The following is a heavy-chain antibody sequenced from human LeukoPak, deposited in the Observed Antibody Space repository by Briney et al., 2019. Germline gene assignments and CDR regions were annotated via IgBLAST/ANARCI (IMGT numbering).Heavy chain of an antibody. D-gene: IGHD3-22*01. Sequence: SGGSLRLSCAASGFTFSSYAMHWVRQAPGKGLEWVAVISYDGSNKYYADSVKGRFTISRDNSKNTLYLQMNSLRAEDTAVYYCVRGAYYYEDWGQGTLVTVSS. CDR2: ISYDGSNK. CDR1: GFTFSSYA. J-gene: IGHJ4*02. CDR3: VRGAYYYED. V-gene: IGHV3-30*04.